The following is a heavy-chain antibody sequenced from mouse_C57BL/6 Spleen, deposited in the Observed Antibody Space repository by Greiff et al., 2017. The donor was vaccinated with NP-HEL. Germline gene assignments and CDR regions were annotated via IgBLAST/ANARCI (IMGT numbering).Heavy chain of an antibody. CDR3: AREFITTVVPYFDY. V-gene: IGHV5-17*01. J-gene: IGHJ2*01. CDR2: ISSGSSTI. Sequence: EVQGVESGGGLVKPGGSLKLSCAASGFTFSDYGMHWVRQAPEKGLEWVAYISSGSSTIYYADTVKGRFTISRDNAKNTLFLKMTSLRSEDTAMYYCAREFITTVVPYFDYWGQGTTLTVSS. D-gene: IGHD1-1*01. CDR1: GFTFSDYG.